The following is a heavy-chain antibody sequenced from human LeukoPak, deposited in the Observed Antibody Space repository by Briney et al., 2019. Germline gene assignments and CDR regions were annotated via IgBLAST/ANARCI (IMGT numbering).Heavy chain of an antibody. CDR3: ARHSVHDYGDYGVVY. D-gene: IGHD4-17*01. V-gene: IGHV5-51*01. CDR2: IYPGDFDT. J-gene: IGHJ4*02. Sequence: GESLKISRKGSGYSFTSYWIGWVRQMPGKGLEWMGIIYPGDFDTRYSPSFQGQVTISADKSISTAYLQWSSLKASDTAMYYCARHSVHDYGDYGVVYWGQGTLVTVSS. CDR1: GYSFTSYW.